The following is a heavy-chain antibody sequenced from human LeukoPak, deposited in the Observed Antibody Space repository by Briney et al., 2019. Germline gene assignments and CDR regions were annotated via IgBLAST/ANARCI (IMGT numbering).Heavy chain of an antibody. D-gene: IGHD6-13*01. CDR1: GFTFSSYS. V-gene: IGHV3-21*01. J-gene: IGHJ4*02. CDR2: ISSSYI. CDR3: ARDRAKTTAAGRFDY. Sequence: GGSLRLSCAASGFTFSSYSMNWVRQAPGRGLEWVSPISSSYIYYADSVKGRFTISRDNAKNSLYLQMNSLRAEDTAVYYCARDRAKTTAAGRFDYWGQGTLVTVSS.